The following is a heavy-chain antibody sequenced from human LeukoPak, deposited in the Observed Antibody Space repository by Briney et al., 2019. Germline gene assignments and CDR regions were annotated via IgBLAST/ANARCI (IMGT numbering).Heavy chain of an antibody. CDR2: IIPIFGTA. CDR3: ARDLAVAGFLDY. CDR1: GGTFSSYA. V-gene: IGHV1-69*01. J-gene: IGHJ4*02. Sequence: SVKVSCKASGGTFSSYAISWGRQAPGQGLEWMGGIIPIFGTANYAQKFQGRVTITADESTSTACMELSSLRSEDTAVYYCARDLAVAGFLDYWGQGTLVTVSS. D-gene: IGHD6-19*01.